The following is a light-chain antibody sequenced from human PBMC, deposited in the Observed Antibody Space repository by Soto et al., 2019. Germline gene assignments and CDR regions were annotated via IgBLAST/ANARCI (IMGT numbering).Light chain of an antibody. V-gene: IGKV2-28*01. CDR2: LGS. J-gene: IGKJ4*01. Sequence: DIVMTQSPLSLPVTPGEPASISCRSSQSLLHSNGYNYLDWYLQKPGQSPQLLIYLGSNRSSGVPDRFSGSGSGTDFTLKISRVEAEDVGAYYCMQALQTLLTFGGGTKVDIK. CDR3: MQALQTLLT. CDR1: QSLLHSNGYNY.